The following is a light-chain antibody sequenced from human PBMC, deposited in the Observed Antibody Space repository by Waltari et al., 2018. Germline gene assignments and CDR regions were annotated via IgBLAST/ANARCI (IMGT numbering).Light chain of an antibody. J-gene: IGKJ2*01. CDR1: QRQSKRY. V-gene: IGKV3-20*01. CDR3: QQYGSSILYT. CDR2: GAS. Sequence: EVVFTQSPDTLSLSTGESATLSCRHSQRQSKRYIAWYYQKHGQAPRLLIYGASSRADGIPSRCSGSGAGTDFTLTISRLEPDDYAVYYCQQYGSSILYTFGQGTKLEIK.